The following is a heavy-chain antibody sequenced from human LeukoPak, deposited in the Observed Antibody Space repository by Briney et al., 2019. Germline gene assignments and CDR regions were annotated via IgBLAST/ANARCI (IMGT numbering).Heavy chain of an antibody. CDR1: GGSISSGGYY. CDR3: ARVARRDGYNSFGY. J-gene: IGHJ4*02. V-gene: IGHV4-31*03. Sequence: PSETLSLTCTVSGGSISSGGYYWSWIRQHPGKGLEWIGYIYYSGSTYYNPSLKSRVTISVDTSKNQFSLKLSSVTAADTAVYYCARVARRDGYNSFGYWGQGTLVTVSS. CDR2: IYYSGST. D-gene: IGHD5-24*01.